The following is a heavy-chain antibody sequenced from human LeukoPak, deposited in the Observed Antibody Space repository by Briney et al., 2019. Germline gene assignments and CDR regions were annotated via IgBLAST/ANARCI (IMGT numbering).Heavy chain of an antibody. Sequence: PGRSLRLSCAASGFTFSSYAMHWVRQAPGKGLEWVAVISYDGSNKYYADPVKGRFTISRDNSKNTLYLQMNSLRAEDTAVYYCARQPYSSSWYGFDAFDIWGQGTMVTVSS. J-gene: IGHJ3*02. CDR3: ARQPYSSSWYGFDAFDI. CDR2: ISYDGSNK. V-gene: IGHV3-30*04. D-gene: IGHD6-13*01. CDR1: GFTFSSYA.